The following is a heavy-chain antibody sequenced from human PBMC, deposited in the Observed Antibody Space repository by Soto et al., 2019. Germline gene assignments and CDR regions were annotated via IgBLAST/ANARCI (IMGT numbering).Heavy chain of an antibody. V-gene: IGHV3-66*01. Sequence: GGSLRLSCAASGFTVSSTYINWVRQAPGKGLEWVSVIYTGGNTYYADSVKGRFIISRDNSKNTLYLQMNSLRAEDTAVYYCATYGDLGYWGQGTLVTVSS. J-gene: IGHJ4*02. CDR3: ATYGDLGY. CDR2: IYTGGNT. D-gene: IGHD4-17*01. CDR1: GFTVSSTY.